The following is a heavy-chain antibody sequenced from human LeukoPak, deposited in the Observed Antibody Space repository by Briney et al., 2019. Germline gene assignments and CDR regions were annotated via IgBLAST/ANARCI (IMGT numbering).Heavy chain of an antibody. CDR2: IRSKVYGGTT. D-gene: IGHD3-22*01. CDR3: TRDAVVVSY. V-gene: IGHV3-49*04. CDR1: GFTFGDYA. J-gene: IGHJ4*02. Sequence: SLRLSCTASGFTFGDYAMSWVRQGPGKGLERVGFIRSKVYGGTTEYAACVEGRFTISRDDTKSIAYQQMNSLKTEETAVNYCTRDAVVVSYWGQGTLVTVSS.